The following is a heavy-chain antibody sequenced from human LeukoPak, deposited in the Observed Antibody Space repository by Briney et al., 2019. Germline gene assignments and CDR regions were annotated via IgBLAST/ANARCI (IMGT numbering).Heavy chain of an antibody. CDR3: ARRGSSGENDGYYYYYYMDV. V-gene: IGHV1-46*01. CDR1: GYTFTSYY. J-gene: IGHJ6*03. D-gene: IGHD6-6*01. Sequence: ASVKVSCKASGYTFTSYYMHWVRQAPGQGLEWMGIINPSGGSTSYAQKFQGRVTMTRDMSTSTVYMELSSLRSEDTAVYYCARRGSSGENDGYYYYYYMDVWGKGTTVTVSS. CDR2: INPSGGST.